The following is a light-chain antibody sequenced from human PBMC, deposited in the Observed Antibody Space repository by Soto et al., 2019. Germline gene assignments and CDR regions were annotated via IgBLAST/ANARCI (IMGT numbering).Light chain of an antibody. CDR1: QAVRNH. CDR2: EAS. CDR3: QQVKSNPRT. J-gene: IGKJ4*01. Sequence: DIHLTQSPSFLSASVGDRVTITCRPSQAVRNHMAWYQQKPGKPPKLLIYEASTLHSGVPSRFSGRKSGTQFTLTIDSLQPEDFATYYCQQVKSNPRTFGGGTKVDIK. V-gene: IGKV1-9*01.